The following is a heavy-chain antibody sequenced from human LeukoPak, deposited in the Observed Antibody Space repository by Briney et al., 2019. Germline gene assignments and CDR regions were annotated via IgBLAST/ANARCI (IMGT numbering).Heavy chain of an antibody. CDR2: INPNSGGT. CDR3: ARDSSDYVWGSYRYTGTDY. V-gene: IGHV1-2*02. D-gene: IGHD3-16*02. Sequence: ASVKVSCKASGYTFTGYYMHWVRQAPGQGLEWMGWINPNSGGTNYAQKFQGRVTMTRDTSISTAYMELSRLRSDDTAVYYCARDSSDYVWGSYRYTGTDYWGQGTLVTVSS. J-gene: IGHJ4*02. CDR1: GYTFTGYY.